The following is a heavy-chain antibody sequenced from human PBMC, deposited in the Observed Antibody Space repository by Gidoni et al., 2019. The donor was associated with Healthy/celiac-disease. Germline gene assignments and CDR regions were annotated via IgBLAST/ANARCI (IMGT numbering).Heavy chain of an antibody. CDR3: ATGSSWPRTAYGMDV. J-gene: IGHJ6*02. V-gene: IGHV1-2*06. CDR2: INPNGGGT. CDR1: GYTFTGYY. D-gene: IGHD6-13*01. Sequence: QVQLVPYGAALTKHVTSVKVSCMASGYTFTGYYMHWALQAPGQGLEWMGRINPNGGGTNYAQKFQGRVTMTRDTSISTAYMELSRLRSDDTAVYYCATGSSWPRTAYGMDVWGQVTTVTVSS.